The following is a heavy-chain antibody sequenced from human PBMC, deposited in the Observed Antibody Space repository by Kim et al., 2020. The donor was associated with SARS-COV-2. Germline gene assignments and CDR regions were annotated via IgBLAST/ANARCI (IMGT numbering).Heavy chain of an antibody. CDR1: GGTFSSYA. V-gene: IGHV1-69*04. CDR3: AFHNPRGYSYGRAVDYFDY. CDR2: IIPIFGIA. Sequence: SVKVSCKASGGTFSSYAISWVRQAPGQGLEWMGRIIPIFGIANYAQKFQGRVTITADKSTSTAYMELSSLRSEDTAVYYCAFHNPRGYSYGRAVDYFDYWGREPWSPSPQ. J-gene: IGHJ4*02. D-gene: IGHD5-18*01.